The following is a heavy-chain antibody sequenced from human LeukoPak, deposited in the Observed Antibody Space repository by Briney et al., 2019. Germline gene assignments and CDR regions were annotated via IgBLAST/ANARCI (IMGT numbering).Heavy chain of an antibody. CDR3: ARVCGGDCYSDFDY. Sequence: GSSLKDSCKASCYTFTSYGISWVRQAPRQSLEWLGWINAYHGNTNYAQKLQGRVTMTTDTSTSTAYMELRSLRSADTAVYYCARVCGGDCYSDFDYWGQGTLVTVSS. J-gene: IGHJ4*02. D-gene: IGHD2-21*02. CDR2: INAYHGNT. CDR1: CYTFTSYG. V-gene: IGHV1-18*01.